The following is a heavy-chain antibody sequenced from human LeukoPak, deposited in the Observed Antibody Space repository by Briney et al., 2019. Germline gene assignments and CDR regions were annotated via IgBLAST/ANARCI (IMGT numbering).Heavy chain of an antibody. CDR2: VYYKGDT. D-gene: IGHD4-11*01. Sequence: SETLFLTCSVSGGSTTGYFWTWIRQPPGKGPEWIGYVYYKGDTSYSPSLDSRVSISVDTSKKQFSLKLNSVTAADTAMYYCARHVTVTYDAFDLWGQGTMVTVSS. CDR3: ARHVTVTYDAFDL. CDR1: GGSTTGYF. J-gene: IGHJ3*01. V-gene: IGHV4-59*08.